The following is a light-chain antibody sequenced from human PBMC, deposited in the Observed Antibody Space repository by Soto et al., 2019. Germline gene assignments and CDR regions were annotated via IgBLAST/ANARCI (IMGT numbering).Light chain of an antibody. CDR3: QQYGVSPS. J-gene: IGKJ4*01. V-gene: IGKV3-20*01. Sequence: EIVLTQSPGTLSLSPGERATLSCRASQTISNTFFAWYQQRLGQSPRLLIYGASGRAAGIPDRFSGSGSGTDFTLSISRLEPEDFAVYYCQQYGVSPSFGGGTKVDIK. CDR2: GAS. CDR1: QTISNTF.